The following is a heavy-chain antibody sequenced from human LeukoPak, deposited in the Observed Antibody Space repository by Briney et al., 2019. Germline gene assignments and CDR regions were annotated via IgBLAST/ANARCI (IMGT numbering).Heavy chain of an antibody. V-gene: IGHV3-48*02. Sequence: PGGSLRLSCAASGFTFSSYSMNWVRQAPGKGLEWVSYISSSSGTMTYADSVKGRFTISRDNAKNSLSLQMNSLRDEDTAVYYCARDRYYGSGSYELCMDVWGQGTTVTVSS. CDR3: ARDRYYGSGSYELCMDV. CDR1: GFTFSSYS. J-gene: IGHJ6*02. D-gene: IGHD3-10*01. CDR2: ISSSSGTM.